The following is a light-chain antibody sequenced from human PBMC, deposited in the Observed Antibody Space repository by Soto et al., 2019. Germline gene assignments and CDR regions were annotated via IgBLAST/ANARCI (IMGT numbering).Light chain of an antibody. J-gene: IGLJ2*01. CDR1: SSDVGSYNL. V-gene: IGLV2-23*03. CDR3: CSYAGSDTFV. CDR2: EGS. Sequence: QSALTQPASVSGSPGQSITISCTGTSSDVGSYNLVSWYQQHPGKAPKLMIHEGSKRPSGVSNRFSGSKSGNTASLTISGLQGEDEADYYCCSYAGSDTFVFGGGTKLTVL.